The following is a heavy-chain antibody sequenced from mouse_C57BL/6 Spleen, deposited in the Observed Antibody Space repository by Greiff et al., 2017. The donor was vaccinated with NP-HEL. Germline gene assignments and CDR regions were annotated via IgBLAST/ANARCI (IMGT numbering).Heavy chain of an antibody. D-gene: IGHD2-5*01. CDR3: ARGGAYYSNYWYFDV. CDR1: GFTFSDYY. J-gene: IGHJ1*03. V-gene: IGHV5-16*01. CDR2: FNYDGSST. Sequence: EVQLVESEGGLVQPGSSMKLSCTASGFTFSDYYMAWVRQVPEKGLEWVANFNYDGSSTYYLDSLKSRFIISRDNAKNILYLQMSSLKSEDTATYYCARGGAYYSNYWYFDVWGTGTTVTVSS.